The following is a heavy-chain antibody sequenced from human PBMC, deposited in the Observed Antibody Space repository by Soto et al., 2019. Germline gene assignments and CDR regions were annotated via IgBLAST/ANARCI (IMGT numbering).Heavy chain of an antibody. D-gene: IGHD6-19*01. CDR2: ISYDGSNK. V-gene: IGHV3-30*18. Sequence: QVQLVESGGGVVQPGRSLRLSCAASGFTFSSYGMHWVRQAPGKGLEWVAVISYDGSNKYYADSVKGRFTISRDNSKNTLYLQMNSLRAEDTAVYYCAKDGRVAGLDYWGQGTLVTVSS. CDR1: GFTFSSYG. J-gene: IGHJ4*02. CDR3: AKDGRVAGLDY.